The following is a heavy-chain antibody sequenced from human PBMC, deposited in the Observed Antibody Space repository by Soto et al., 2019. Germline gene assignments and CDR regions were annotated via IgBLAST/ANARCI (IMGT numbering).Heavy chain of an antibody. Sequence: QVQLVESGGGLVKPRGSLRLSCAASGFTFSDYYMSWIRQAPGKGLEWVSYISSSGSTIYYADSVKGRFTITSDNAKNSLYLQMNSLRAEDTAVYYCARRVVAATDDAWDDALDIWGQGTMVTVSS. CDR2: ISSSGSTI. D-gene: IGHD2-15*01. V-gene: IGHV3-11*01. CDR1: GFTFSDYY. CDR3: ARRVVAATDDAWDDALDI. J-gene: IGHJ3*02.